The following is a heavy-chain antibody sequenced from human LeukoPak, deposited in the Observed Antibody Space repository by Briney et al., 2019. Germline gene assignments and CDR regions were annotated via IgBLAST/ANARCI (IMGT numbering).Heavy chain of an antibody. V-gene: IGHV3-23*01. CDR3: AKDRRSGWYTTLDY. Sequence: PGGSLRLSCAASGFTFSSYAISWGRQAPGKGGEWGSAVSGRGGNTSYADSVRGGVTISRENSKNTLYLQMNSLRAEDTAVYYCAKDRRSGWYTTLDYWGQGGLVTVSS. CDR1: GFTFSSYA. CDR2: VSGRGGNT. J-gene: IGHJ4*02. D-gene: IGHD6-19*01.